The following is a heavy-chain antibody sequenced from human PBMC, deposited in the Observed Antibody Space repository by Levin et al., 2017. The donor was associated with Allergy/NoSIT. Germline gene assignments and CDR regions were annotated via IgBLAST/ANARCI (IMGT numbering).Heavy chain of an antibody. CDR2: IFHSGTT. D-gene: IGHD1-1*01. CDR1: GASISGSNW. Sequence: SETLSLTCAVSGASISGSNWWTWVRQPPGKGLEWIGEIFHSGTTNYNPSLKSRVTISLDKSKNQLSLNLTSVTAADTAVYYCARIRTTATTQAFDFWGQGTLVTVSS. V-gene: IGHV4-4*02. J-gene: IGHJ3*01. CDR3: ARIRTTATTQAFDF.